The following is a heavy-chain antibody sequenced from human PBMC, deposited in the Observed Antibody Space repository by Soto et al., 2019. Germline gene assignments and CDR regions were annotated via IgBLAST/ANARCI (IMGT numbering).Heavy chain of an antibody. CDR3: ARIYRRDGNKYADY. CDR2: ISASNTTV. J-gene: IGHJ4*02. Sequence: GGSLRLSCAASGFTFSNFNMHWVRQAPGKGLEWISYISASNTTVYYGDSVKGRFTISRDNAKNSLYLQMNSLRDEDTAVYYCARIYRRDGNKYADYWGQGTLVTVSP. D-gene: IGHD3-16*02. CDR1: GFTFSNFN. V-gene: IGHV3-48*02.